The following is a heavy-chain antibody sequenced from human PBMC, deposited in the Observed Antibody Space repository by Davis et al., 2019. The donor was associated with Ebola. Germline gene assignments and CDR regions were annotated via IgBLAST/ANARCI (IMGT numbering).Heavy chain of an antibody. J-gene: IGHJ3*02. CDR3: VKDRWLQFFYDAFDI. CDR1: GFTFSSYG. Sequence: GGSLRLSCAASGFTFSSYGMHWVRQAPGKGLEWVSVIYSGGSTYYADSVKGRFTISRDNSKNTLYLQMSSLRAEDTAVYYCVKDRWLQFFYDAFDIWGQGTMVTVSS. V-gene: IGHV3-NL1*01. D-gene: IGHD5-24*01. CDR2: IYSGGST.